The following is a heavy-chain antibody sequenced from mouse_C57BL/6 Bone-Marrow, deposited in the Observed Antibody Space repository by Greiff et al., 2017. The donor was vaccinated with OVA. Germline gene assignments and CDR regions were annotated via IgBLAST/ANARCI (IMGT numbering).Heavy chain of an antibody. Sequence: QVQLKQSGAELASPGASVTLSCKASGYTFTDHIMNWVKKRPGQGLEWIGRIYPVSGETNYNQKFMGKATFSVDRSSSTVYMVLNSLTSEDPAVYYCGVTTVVEGGYAMDYWGQGTSVTVSS. J-gene: IGHJ4*01. CDR3: GVTTVVEGGYAMDY. CDR2: IYPVSGET. V-gene: IGHV1-11*01. D-gene: IGHD1-1*01. CDR1: GYTFTDHI.